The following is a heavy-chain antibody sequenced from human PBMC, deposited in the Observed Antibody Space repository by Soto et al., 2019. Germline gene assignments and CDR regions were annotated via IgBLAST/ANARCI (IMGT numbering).Heavy chain of an antibody. CDR3: ARVWYYYGSGSYLVLSDAFDI. CDR2: IYYSGST. V-gene: IGHV4-31*03. CDR1: GGSISSGGYY. Sequence: SETLSLTCTVSGGSISSGGYYWSWIRQHPGKGLEWIGYIYYSGSTYYNPSLKSRVTISVDTSKNQFSLKLSSVTAADTAVYYCARVWYYYGSGSYLVLSDAFDIWGQGTMVTVSS. D-gene: IGHD3-10*01. J-gene: IGHJ3*02.